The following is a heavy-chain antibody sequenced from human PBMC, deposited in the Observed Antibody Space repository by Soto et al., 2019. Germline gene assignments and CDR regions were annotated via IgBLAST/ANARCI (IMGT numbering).Heavy chain of an antibody. CDR1: GGSISSDNYY. CDR2: IYYSGT. Sequence: QVQLQESGPGLVKPSQTLSLTCSVSGGSISSDNYYWSWIRQPPGKGLEWIGYIYYSGTYYNPSLTSRVVMSAGTSKNQFSLKLTSVTAADTAVYYCAGSSSYPHAFFDYWGQGTLATVSS. CDR3: AGSSSYPHAFFDY. D-gene: IGHD6-13*01. J-gene: IGHJ4*02. V-gene: IGHV4-30-4*01.